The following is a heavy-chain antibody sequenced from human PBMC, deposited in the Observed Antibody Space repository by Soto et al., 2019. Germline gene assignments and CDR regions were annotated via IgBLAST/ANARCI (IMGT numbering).Heavy chain of an antibody. V-gene: IGHV1-18*01. CDR1: GYTFTSYG. CDR2: ISAYNGNT. J-gene: IGHJ6*02. CDR3: ARDRHYDILTGYSHFYGMDV. D-gene: IGHD3-9*01. Sequence: ASVKVSCKASGYTFTSYGISWVRQAPGQGLEWMGWISAYNGNTNYAQKLQGRVTMTTDTSTSTAYMELRSLRSDDTAVYYCARDRHYDILTGYSHFYGMDVWGQGTTVTVSS.